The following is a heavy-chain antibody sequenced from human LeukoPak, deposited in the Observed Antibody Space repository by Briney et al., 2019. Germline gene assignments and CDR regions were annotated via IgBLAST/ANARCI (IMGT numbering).Heavy chain of an antibody. CDR2: ISTTGDTT. CDR3: AKRASGYYFDS. CDR1: GFTFSTYG. D-gene: IGHD5-12*01. Sequence: GGSLRLSCAASGFTFSTYGMSWVRQAPGKGLEWVSTISTTGDTTYYTDSVKGRFTISTDNSKNTVYLQMSSLRAEDTAVFYCAKRASGYYFDSWGQGTLVTVSS. V-gene: IGHV3-23*01. J-gene: IGHJ4*02.